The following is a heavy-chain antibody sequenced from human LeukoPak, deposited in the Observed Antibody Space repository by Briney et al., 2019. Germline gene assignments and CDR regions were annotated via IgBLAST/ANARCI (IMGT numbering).Heavy chain of an antibody. Sequence: GGSLRLSCAASGFTLSSYDIHWVRQVTGKGLEWVSVIGTAGDTYYTGTVKGRFTISRENAKNSLYLQMNSLRAGDTAVYYCARAGYGGYDPGLNYWGQGTLVTVSS. CDR3: ARAGYGGYDPGLNY. V-gene: IGHV3-13*04. CDR1: GFTLSSYD. D-gene: IGHD5-12*01. CDR2: IGTAGDT. J-gene: IGHJ4*02.